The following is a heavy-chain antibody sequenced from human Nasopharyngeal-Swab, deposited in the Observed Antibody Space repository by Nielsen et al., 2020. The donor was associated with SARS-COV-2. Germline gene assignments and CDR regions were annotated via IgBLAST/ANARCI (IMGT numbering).Heavy chain of an antibody. CDR1: GFTFDDYA. Sequence: GGSLRLSCAASGFTFDDYAMHWVRQAPGKGLEWVSGISWNSGSIGYADSVKGRFTISRDNAKNSLYLQMNSLRAEDTALYYCAKDTGGLRFGGPGAFDIWGQGTMVTVSS. D-gene: IGHD5-12*01. CDR3: AKDTGGLRFGGPGAFDI. CDR2: ISWNSGSI. V-gene: IGHV3-9*01. J-gene: IGHJ3*02.